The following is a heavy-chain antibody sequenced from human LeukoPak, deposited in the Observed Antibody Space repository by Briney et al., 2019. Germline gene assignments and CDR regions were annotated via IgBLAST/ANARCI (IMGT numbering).Heavy chain of an antibody. CDR2: VWHDGSNK. J-gene: IGHJ2*01. CDR1: GFTFSAHA. CDR3: ARVDAIAAALFDF. D-gene: IGHD6-25*01. V-gene: IGHV3-33*01. Sequence: GRSLRLSCAASGFTFSAHAMHWVRQAPGKGLEWVALVWHDGSNKYYADSVKGRFSISRDNSKNTLYLQMNSLRIDDTAVYYCARVDAIAAALFDFWGRGTLVTVSS.